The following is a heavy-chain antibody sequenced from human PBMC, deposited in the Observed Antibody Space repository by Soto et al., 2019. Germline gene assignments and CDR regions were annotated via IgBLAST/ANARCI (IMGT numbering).Heavy chain of an antibody. Sequence: VGSLRLSCASSGFTFSKAWVSWVRHAPGKWLEWVGLIKSKTDGGTADYAAPVKGRFTISRDDSKNTLYLQMNSLKTEDTAMYYCNTAGLSRWGQGALVTVSS. D-gene: IGHD3-10*01. CDR2: IKSKTDGGTA. V-gene: IGHV3-15*01. CDR3: NTAGLSR. CDR1: GFTFSKAW. J-gene: IGHJ4*02.